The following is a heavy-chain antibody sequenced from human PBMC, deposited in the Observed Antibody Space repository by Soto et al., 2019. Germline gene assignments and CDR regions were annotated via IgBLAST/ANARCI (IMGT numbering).Heavy chain of an antibody. CDR1: GGSFSGYY. J-gene: IGHJ4*02. V-gene: IGHV4-34*01. CDR3: ARPWVY. Sequence: QVQLQQWGAGLLKPSETLSLTCTVYGGSFSGYYWSWIRQAPGKGLEWIGEINHSGSTNYNPSLKSRGTISIDTSKNQFSLKLTSVTAADTAVYYCARPWVYWGQGTLVTVSS. CDR2: INHSGST.